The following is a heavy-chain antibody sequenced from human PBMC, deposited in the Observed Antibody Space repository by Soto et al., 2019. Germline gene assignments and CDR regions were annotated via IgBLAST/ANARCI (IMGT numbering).Heavy chain of an antibody. CDR2: INYRGAA. D-gene: IGHD3-16*02. Sequence: QVRLQQWGEGLLRPSETLSLTCAVFGGSFNDYYCSWIRQTPGKGLEWVGEINYRGAAAYNPSLKGSVTLAVATSKGQFALTITSVAVADAAVYQCACLWGSHRFDLWGQGALVTVSS. J-gene: IGHJ4*02. V-gene: IGHV4-34*02. CDR1: GGSFNDYY. CDR3: ACLWGSHRFDL.